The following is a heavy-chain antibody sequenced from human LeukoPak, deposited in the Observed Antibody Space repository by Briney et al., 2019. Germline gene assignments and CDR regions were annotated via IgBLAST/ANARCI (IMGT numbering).Heavy chain of an antibody. Sequence: GGSLRLSCAASGFSFSNYWMSWVRQVPGKGLEWVANIKQDGSEKYYVDSVKGRFTISRDNAKNSLYLQMNSLRAEDTAMYYCARDKIVGATNFDYWGQGTLVTVSS. D-gene: IGHD1-26*01. CDR2: IKQDGSEK. V-gene: IGHV3-7*03. J-gene: IGHJ4*02. CDR3: ARDKIVGATNFDY. CDR1: GFSFSNYW.